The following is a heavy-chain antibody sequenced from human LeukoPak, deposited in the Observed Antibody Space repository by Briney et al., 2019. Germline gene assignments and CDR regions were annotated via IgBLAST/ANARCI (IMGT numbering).Heavy chain of an antibody. CDR3: ARWREYALDY. CDR1: GGSFSGYY. CDR2: INHSGST. V-gene: IGHV4-34*01. D-gene: IGHD2-2*01. Sequence: SETLSLTCAVYGGSFSGYYWSWIRQPPGKGLEWVGEINHSGSTNYNPSLKSRVTISVDTSKNQFSLKLSSVTAADTAVYYCARWREYALDYWGRGTLVTVSS. J-gene: IGHJ4*02.